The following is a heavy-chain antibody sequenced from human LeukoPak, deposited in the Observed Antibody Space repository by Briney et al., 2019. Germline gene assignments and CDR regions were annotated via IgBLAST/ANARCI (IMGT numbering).Heavy chain of an antibody. V-gene: IGHV3-30*03. CDR1: GFTFSSYG. CDR3: AILSVAGTGGFDY. CDR2: ISYDGSNK. Sequence: PGRSPRHSPAPPGFTFSSYGMHWVRQAPGKGLEWVAVISYDGSNKYYADSVKGRFTISRDNSKNTLYLQMNSLRAEDTAVYYCAILSVAGTGGFDYWGQGTLVTVSS. J-gene: IGHJ4*02. D-gene: IGHD6-19*01.